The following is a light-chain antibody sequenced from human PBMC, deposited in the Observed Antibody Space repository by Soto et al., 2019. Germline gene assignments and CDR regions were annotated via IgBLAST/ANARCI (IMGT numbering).Light chain of an antibody. CDR3: QQRNVWPPVT. V-gene: IGKV3-11*01. J-gene: IGKJ5*01. CDR1: PSVTNF. Sequence: EIVLTQSPATLSLSPGERATLSCRASPSVTNFLPWYQQKPGQAPRLLIYGAFSRATGIPARFSGSGSGTDFTLTISSLEPEDSAVYYCQQRNVWPPVTFGQGTRLEI. CDR2: GAF.